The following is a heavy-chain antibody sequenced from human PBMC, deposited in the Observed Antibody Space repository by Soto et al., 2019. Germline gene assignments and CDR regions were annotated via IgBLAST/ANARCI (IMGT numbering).Heavy chain of an antibody. D-gene: IGHD3-9*01. CDR1: GGSISSGDYY. J-gene: IGHJ6*02. CDR3: ARDRYYDILTGYYNGPPHDYYGMDV. Sequence: PSETLSLTYTVSGGSISSGDYYWSWIRQPPGKGLEWIGYIYYSGSTYYNPSLKSRVTISVDTSKNQFSLKLSSVTAADTAVYYCARDRYYDILTGYYNGPPHDYYGMDVWGQGTTVTVSS. CDR2: IYYSGST. V-gene: IGHV4-30-4*01.